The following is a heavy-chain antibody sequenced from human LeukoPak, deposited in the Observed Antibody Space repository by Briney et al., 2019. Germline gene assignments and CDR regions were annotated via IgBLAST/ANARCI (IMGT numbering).Heavy chain of an antibody. D-gene: IGHD6-13*01. CDR2: INHSGST. V-gene: IGHV4-34*01. CDR3: ATRAAGTPN. Sequence: PSETLSLTCAVYGGSFSGYYWSWIRQPPGKGLEWIGEINHSGSTNYNPSLKSRVTISVDTSKNQFSLKLSSVTAADTAVYYCATRAAGTPNWGQGTLVTVSS. CDR1: GGSFSGYY. J-gene: IGHJ4*02.